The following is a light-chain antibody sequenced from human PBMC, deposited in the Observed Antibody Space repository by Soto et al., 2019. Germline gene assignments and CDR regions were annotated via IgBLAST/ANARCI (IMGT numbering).Light chain of an antibody. V-gene: IGKV1-5*03. Sequence: DIQMTQSPSTLSGSVGDRVTITCRASQTIDSWLAWYQQRPGKPPNLLIYKASTLASGVPSRFSGSGSGTEFSLTINSLQPDDFATYYCQQYHIYPGTFGQGTKVDIK. CDR3: QQYHIYPGT. J-gene: IGKJ1*01. CDR1: QTIDSW. CDR2: KAS.